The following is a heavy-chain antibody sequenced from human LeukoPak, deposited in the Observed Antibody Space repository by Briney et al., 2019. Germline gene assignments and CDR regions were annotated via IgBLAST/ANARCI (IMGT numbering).Heavy chain of an antibody. CDR1: GFKFKDSW. Sequence: PGGSLRLSCAASGFKFKDSWMGWVRQAPGKGLEWVGRIKSKTAGETTDYAAAVTGRFTISRDDSRNTLYLQINSLKTEDTGVYYCTTEPRDWGQGTLVTVSS. V-gene: IGHV3-15*01. J-gene: IGHJ1*01. CDR2: IKSKTAGETT. CDR3: TTEPRD.